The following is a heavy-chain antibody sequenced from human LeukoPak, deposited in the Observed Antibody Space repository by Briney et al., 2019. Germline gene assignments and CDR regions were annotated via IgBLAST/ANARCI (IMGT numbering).Heavy chain of an antibody. J-gene: IGHJ4*02. CDR3: ARGTHDSGDFFPLALDF. V-gene: IGHV4-30-4*07. Sequence: SETLSLTCAVSGGSVSSGGYSWNWIRQPPGKGLEWTGYVYYSGSTYYNPSLKSRVTISVDTSKNQFSLKLSSVTAADTAVYYCARGTHDSGDFFPLALDFWGQGTLVTVSS. D-gene: IGHD4-17*01. CDR2: VYYSGST. CDR1: GGSVSSGGYS.